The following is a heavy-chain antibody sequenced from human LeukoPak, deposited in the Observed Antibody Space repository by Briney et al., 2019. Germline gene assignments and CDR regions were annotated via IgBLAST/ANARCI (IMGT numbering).Heavy chain of an antibody. Sequence: GGSLRLSCAASGFTFSSCEMNWVRQAPGKGLEWVSYISSSGSTIYYADSVKGRFTISRDNAKNSLYLQMNSLRAEDTAVYYCARADSSGWGSLDYWGQGTLVTVSS. CDR2: ISSSGSTI. J-gene: IGHJ4*02. CDR1: GFTFSSCE. D-gene: IGHD6-19*01. CDR3: ARADSSGWGSLDY. V-gene: IGHV3-48*03.